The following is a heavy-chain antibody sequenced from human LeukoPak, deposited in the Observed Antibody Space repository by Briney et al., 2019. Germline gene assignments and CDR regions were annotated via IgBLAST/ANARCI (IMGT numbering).Heavy chain of an antibody. CDR2: ISSSSSYI. J-gene: IGHJ4*02. D-gene: IGHD4-23*01. CDR3: ARGFTVVTPVDY. CDR1: GFTFSSYS. V-gene: IGHV3-21*01. Sequence: GGSLRLSCAASGFTFSSYSMNWVRQAPGKGLEWVSSISSSSSYIYYADSVKGRFTISRDNAKNSLYLQMNSLRAEDTAVYYCARGFTVVTPVDYWGQGTLVTVSS.